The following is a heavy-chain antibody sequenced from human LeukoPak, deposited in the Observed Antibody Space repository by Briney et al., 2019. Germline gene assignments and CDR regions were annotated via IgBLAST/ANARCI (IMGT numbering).Heavy chain of an antibody. V-gene: IGHV4-61*02. CDR1: GGSISSSSYY. Sequence: SETLSLTCTVSGGSISSSSYYWGWIRQPAGKGLEWIGRIYTSGSTNYNPSLKSRVTMSVDTSKNQFSLKLSSVTAADTAVYYCARDPGWFDPWGQGTLVTVSS. CDR2: IYTSGST. J-gene: IGHJ5*02. D-gene: IGHD7-27*01. CDR3: ARDPGWFDP.